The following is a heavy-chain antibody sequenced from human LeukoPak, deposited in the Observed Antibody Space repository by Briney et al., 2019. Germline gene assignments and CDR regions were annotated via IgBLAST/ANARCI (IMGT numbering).Heavy chain of an antibody. Sequence: GESLKISCKGSGYSFTSYWIGWVRQMPGKGLEWMGIIYPGDSDTRYSPSFQGQVTISADKSISTAYLQWSSLKASDTAMYYCARHEHYYYDSSGYRYWGQGTLVTVSS. CDR2: IYPGDSDT. D-gene: IGHD3-22*01. V-gene: IGHV5-51*01. CDR1: GYSFTSYW. J-gene: IGHJ4*02. CDR3: ARHEHYYYDSSGYRY.